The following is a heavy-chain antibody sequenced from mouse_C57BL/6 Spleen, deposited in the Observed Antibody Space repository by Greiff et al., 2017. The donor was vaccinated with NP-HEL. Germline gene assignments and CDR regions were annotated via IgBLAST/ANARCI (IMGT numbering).Heavy chain of an antibody. CDR2: INPSNGGT. CDR1: GYTFTSYW. D-gene: IGHD2-4*01. J-gene: IGHJ3*01. CDR3: ARYDYDYEGGPWFAY. V-gene: IGHV1-53*01. Sequence: QVQLKQSGTELVKPGASVKLSCKASGYTFTSYWMHWVKQRPGQGLEWIGNINPSNGGTNYNEKFKSKATLTVDKSSSTAYMQLSSLTSEDSAVYYCARYDYDYEGGPWFAYWGQRTLVTVSA.